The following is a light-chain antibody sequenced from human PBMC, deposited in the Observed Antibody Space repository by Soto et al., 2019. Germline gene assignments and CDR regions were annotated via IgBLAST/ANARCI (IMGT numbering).Light chain of an antibody. Sequence: QAVVTQEPSFSVSPGRTVTLTCGLSSGSVSTSYYPSWYQQTPGQAPRTLIYSTNTRSSGVPDRFSGSILGNKAALTITGAQADDEADYYCALYMGSGIWVFGGGTNLTVL. V-gene: IGLV8-61*01. CDR2: STN. CDR3: ALYMGSGIWV. J-gene: IGLJ3*02. CDR1: SGSVSTSYY.